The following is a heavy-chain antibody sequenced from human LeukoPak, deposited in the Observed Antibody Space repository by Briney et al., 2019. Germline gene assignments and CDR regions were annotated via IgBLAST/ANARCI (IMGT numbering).Heavy chain of an antibody. CDR1: GGTLSKFS. D-gene: IGHD6-6*01. V-gene: IGHV1-69*13. CDR3: GRDPTRPEYKSFDP. CDR2: IIPFSGTI. Sequence: SVKVSCKASGGTLSKFSVSWVRQAPGQGLQWMGRIIPFSGTINYAQNFQGRLTISADDSATTVYMDLSSLRSEDTAMYYCGRDPTRPEYKSFDPWGQGTLVIVSS. J-gene: IGHJ5*02.